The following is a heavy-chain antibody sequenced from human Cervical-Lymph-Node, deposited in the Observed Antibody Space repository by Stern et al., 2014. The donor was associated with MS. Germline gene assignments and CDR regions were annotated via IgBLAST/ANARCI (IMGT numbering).Heavy chain of an antibody. D-gene: IGHD5-12*01. CDR1: GFSLSSSGVS. CDR2: IYWDGDE. CDR3: AHAFDSGYDSPLDY. Sequence: ESGPTLVKPTQTLTLTCTFSGFSLSSSGVSVGWIRQPPGKALEWLALIYWDGDERYSPSLKSRLTVTKDTSKNQVVLRMTNMDPVDTGTYYCAHAFDSGYDSPLDYWGQGTLVTVSS. J-gene: IGHJ4*02. V-gene: IGHV2-5*02.